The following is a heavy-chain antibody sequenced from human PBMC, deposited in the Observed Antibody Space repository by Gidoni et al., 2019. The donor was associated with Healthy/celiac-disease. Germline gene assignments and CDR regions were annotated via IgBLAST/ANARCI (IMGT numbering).Heavy chain of an antibody. J-gene: IGHJ3*02. Sequence: QLQLQESGSGLVKPSQTLSLTCAVSGGSISSGGYSWSWIRQPPGKGLEWIGYIYHSGSTYYNPSLKSRVTISVDRSKNQFSLKLSSVTAADTAVYYCASYCSSTSCYQGAFDIWGQGTMVTVSS. CDR3: ASYCSSTSCYQGAFDI. D-gene: IGHD2-2*01. V-gene: IGHV4-30-2*01. CDR2: IYHSGST. CDR1: GGSISSGGYS.